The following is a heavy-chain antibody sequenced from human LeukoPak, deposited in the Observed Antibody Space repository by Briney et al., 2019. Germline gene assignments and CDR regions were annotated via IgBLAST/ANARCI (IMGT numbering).Heavy chain of an antibody. V-gene: IGHV4-39*01. CDR3: ARHKYYDSSFDY. J-gene: IGHJ4*02. CDR1: GGSISSSSYY. CDR2: IYFRGST. D-gene: IGHD3-22*01. Sequence: SETLSLTCTVSGGSISSSSYYWGWIRQPPGKGLEWIGSIYFRGSTYYNPSLKSRVAISVDTSKNQFSLKLSSVTAADTAVYYCARHKYYDSSFDYWGQGTLVTVSS.